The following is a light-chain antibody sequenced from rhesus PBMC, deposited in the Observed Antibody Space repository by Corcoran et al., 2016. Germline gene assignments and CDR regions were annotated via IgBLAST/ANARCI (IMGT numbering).Light chain of an antibody. CDR1: QSVGSY. Sequence: ETVVTQSPATLSLSPGERATLSCRASQSVGSYLAWYQQKPGQAPRLLLYGASSRATGIPDRFSGSGSGTDFTLTISSLEPEYVGVYYCQQSSNLYSFGQGTKVEIK. CDR3: QQSSNLYS. J-gene: IGKJ2*01. CDR2: GAS. V-gene: IGKV3-24*04.